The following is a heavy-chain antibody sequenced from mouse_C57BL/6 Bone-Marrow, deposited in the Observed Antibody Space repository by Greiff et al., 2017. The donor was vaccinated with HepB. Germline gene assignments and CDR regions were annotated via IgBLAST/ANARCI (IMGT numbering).Heavy chain of an antibody. D-gene: IGHD1-1*01. CDR2: ISNGGGST. J-gene: IGHJ3*01. Sequence: DVQLVESGGGLVQPGGSLKLSCAASGFTFSDYYMYWVRQTPEKRLEWVAYISNGGGSTYYPDTVKGRFTISRDNAKNTLYLQMSRLKSEDTAMYYCARRGYYYGWGQGTLVTVSA. CDR3: ARRGYYYG. V-gene: IGHV5-12*01. CDR1: GFTFSDYY.